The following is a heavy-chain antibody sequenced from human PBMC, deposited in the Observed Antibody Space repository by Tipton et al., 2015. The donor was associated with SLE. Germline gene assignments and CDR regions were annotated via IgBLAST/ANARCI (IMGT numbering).Heavy chain of an antibody. CDR1: GGSFSGYY. D-gene: IGHD6-19*01. V-gene: IGHV4-34*01. Sequence: TLSLTCAVYGGSFSGYYWSWIRQPPGKGLEWIGEINHSGSTNYNPSLKSRVTISVDTSKNQFSLKLSSVTAADTAVYYCARQVAGIDYYYYYMDVWGKGTTVTVSS. J-gene: IGHJ6*03. CDR2: INHSGST. CDR3: ARQVAGIDYYYYYMDV.